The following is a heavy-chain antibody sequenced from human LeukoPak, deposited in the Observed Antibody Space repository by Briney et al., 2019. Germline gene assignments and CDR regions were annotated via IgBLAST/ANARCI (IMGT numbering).Heavy chain of an antibody. V-gene: IGHV1-2*06. Sequence: ASVKVSCKASGYTCTGYYLHWVRPAPGEGLEWMGRINPSSGGTNYAQKFQGRVTMTRDTSINTAYMDLSSLRSDDTAVYYCARGPSGSDYWGQGTLVIVSS. J-gene: IGHJ4*02. CDR1: GYTCTGYY. CDR2: INPSSGGT. CDR3: ARGPSGSDY. D-gene: IGHD3-10*01.